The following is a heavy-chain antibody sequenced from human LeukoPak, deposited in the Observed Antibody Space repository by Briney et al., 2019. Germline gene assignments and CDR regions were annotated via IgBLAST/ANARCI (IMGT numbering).Heavy chain of an antibody. CDR1: GGTFSSYA. CDR3: ASGLRHGSGGFDY. V-gene: IGHV1-69*13. Sequence: GASVKVSCKASGGTFSSYAISWVRQAPGQGLEWMGGIIPIFGTANYAQKSQGRVTITADESTSTAYMELSSLRSEDTAVYYCASGLRHGSGGFDYWGQGTLVTVSP. J-gene: IGHJ4*02. CDR2: IIPIFGTA. D-gene: IGHD1-26*01.